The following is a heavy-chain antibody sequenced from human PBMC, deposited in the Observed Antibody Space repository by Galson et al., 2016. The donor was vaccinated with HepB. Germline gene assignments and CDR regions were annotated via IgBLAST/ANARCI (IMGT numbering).Heavy chain of an antibody. CDR2: IFHTGDT. CDR1: GASISINNW. Sequence: SETLSLTCAVSGASISINNWWHWVRQPPGKRLEWIGEIFHTGDTNYNPSLKSRVTMSLDKSKNQFSLELTSVTAADTAVYYCARVNCSNTGCQDVFDIWGQGTIVIVSS. D-gene: IGHD2-2*01. J-gene: IGHJ3*02. V-gene: IGHV4-4*02. CDR3: ARVNCSNTGCQDVFDI.